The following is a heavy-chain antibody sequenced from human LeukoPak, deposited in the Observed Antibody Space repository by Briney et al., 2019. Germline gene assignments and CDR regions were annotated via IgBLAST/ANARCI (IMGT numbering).Heavy chain of an antibody. D-gene: IGHD3-10*01. CDR3: AKVAKYFYGPETYYFFEQ. V-gene: IGHV3-11*04. CDR2: ISSSGSTI. J-gene: IGHJ4*02. CDR1: GFTFSDYY. Sequence: GGSLRLSCAASGFTFSDYYMSWIRQAPGKGLEWVSYISSSGSTIYYADSVKGRFTISRDNAKNSLYLQMNSLRVEDTAVYYCAKVAKYFYGPETYYFFEQWGQGTPVTASS.